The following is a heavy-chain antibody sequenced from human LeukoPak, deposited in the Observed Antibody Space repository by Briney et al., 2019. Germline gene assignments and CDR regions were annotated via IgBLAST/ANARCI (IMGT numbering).Heavy chain of an antibody. CDR1: GFSFSLYA. CDR2: ITRSSTYT. V-gene: IGHV3-21*06. Sequence: GGSLRLSCAASGFSFSLYAMNWVRQAPGKGLEWVSSITRSSTYTYSADSVKGRFTISRDNAKNSLFLQMNSLRAEDTAVYYCARDQEDCSGANCYKWPFDYWGQGTLVLVSS. D-gene: IGHD2-2*02. CDR3: ARDQEDCSGANCYKWPFDY. J-gene: IGHJ4*02.